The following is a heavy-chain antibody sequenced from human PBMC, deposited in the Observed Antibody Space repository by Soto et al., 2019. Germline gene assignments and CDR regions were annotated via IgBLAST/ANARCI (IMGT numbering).Heavy chain of an antibody. D-gene: IGHD1-1*01. CDR1: GFTFSSYR. Sequence: GVSLSLSCATSGFTFSSYRMHWVRQAPGKGLEWVAVISYDGSNKYYADSVKGRFTISRDNSKNTLYLQMNSLRAEDTAVYYCAKDGTTGTTGDLDYWGQGTLVTVSS. V-gene: IGHV3-30*18. J-gene: IGHJ4*02. CDR2: ISYDGSNK. CDR3: AKDGTTGTTGDLDY.